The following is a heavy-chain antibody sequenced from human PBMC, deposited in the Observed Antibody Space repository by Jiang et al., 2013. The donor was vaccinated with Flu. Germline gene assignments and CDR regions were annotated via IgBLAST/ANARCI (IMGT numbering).Heavy chain of an antibody. J-gene: IGHJ3*02. CDR3: ARVLHSYDFWSGWLIDAFDI. V-gene: IGHV4-59*01. Sequence: GLVKPSETLSLTCTVSGGSISSYYWSWIRQPPGKGLEWIGYIYYSGSTNYNPSLKSRVTISVDTSKNQFSLKLSSVTAADTAVYYCARVLHSYDFWSGWLIDAFDIWGQGTMVTVSS. D-gene: IGHD3-3*01. CDR1: GGSISSYY. CDR2: IYYSGST.